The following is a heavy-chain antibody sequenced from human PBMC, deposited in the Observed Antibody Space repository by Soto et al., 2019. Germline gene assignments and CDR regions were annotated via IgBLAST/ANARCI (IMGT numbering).Heavy chain of an antibody. V-gene: IGHV3-23*01. D-gene: IGHD6-13*01. CDR1: GFTFDSCV. J-gene: IGHJ6*02. CDR2: ISGSGRYT. CDR3: AKDPPSERMQPDYGMDV. Sequence: GGSLRLSCAASGFTFDSCVMSWVRQTPGKGLEWLSLISGSGRYTDYADSVKGWFTISRDNSKNTLYLQMSSLRVEDTAVYYCAKDPPSERMQPDYGMDVWGQGTTVTVSS.